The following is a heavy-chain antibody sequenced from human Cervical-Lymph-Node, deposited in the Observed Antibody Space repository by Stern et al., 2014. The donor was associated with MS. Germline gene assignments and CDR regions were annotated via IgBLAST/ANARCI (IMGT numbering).Heavy chain of an antibody. V-gene: IGHV1-2*06. CDR2: INPSLDDS. Sequence: QVQLVESGAEVKKPGASVKVSCKASGYTFTNFYLHWVRHAPGQGLEWMGRINPSLDDSNFAQRFQGRVPLTRDTSINTAYMELRRLRYDDTAVYYCARFFVYGMDVWGQGTTVTVAS. CDR1: GYTFTNFY. CDR3: ARFFVYGMDV. J-gene: IGHJ6*02.